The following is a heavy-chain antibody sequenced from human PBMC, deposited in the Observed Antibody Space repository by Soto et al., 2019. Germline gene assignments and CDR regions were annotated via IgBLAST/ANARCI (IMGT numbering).Heavy chain of an antibody. J-gene: IGHJ4*02. CDR3: ARCTMGRGVITGFDY. CDR1: GYTFTSYA. V-gene: IGHV1-3*01. Sequence: ASVKVSCKASGYTFTSYAMHWVRQAPGQRLGWMGWINAGNGNTKYSQKFQGRVTITRDTSASTAYMELSGLRSEDTAVYYCARCTMGRGVITGFDYWGQGTLVTVSS. D-gene: IGHD3-10*01. CDR2: INAGNGNT.